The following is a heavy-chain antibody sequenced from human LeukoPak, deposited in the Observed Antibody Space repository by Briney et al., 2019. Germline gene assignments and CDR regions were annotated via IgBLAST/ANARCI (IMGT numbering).Heavy chain of an antibody. D-gene: IGHD5-12*01. V-gene: IGHV3-33*06. CDR2: ISYDGKNI. CDR1: GFSFSNYG. J-gene: IGHJ4*02. Sequence: GGSLRLSCAASGFSFSNYGFHGVRQAPGKGLDWVSAISYDGKNIHYADSVKGRFTISRDNSRNTVYLQMNSLRVEDTAVYYCAKTYSRESGYDFFFHYWGQGTRVTVSS. CDR3: AKTYSRESGYDFFFHY.